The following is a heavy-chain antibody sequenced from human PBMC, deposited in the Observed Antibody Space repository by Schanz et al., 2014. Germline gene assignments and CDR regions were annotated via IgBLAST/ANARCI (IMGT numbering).Heavy chain of an antibody. Sequence: EVQLLESGGGLVQPGGSLKLSCAASGFTFSSYSMNWVRQAPGKGLEWVSYISSSSSTRYYADSVKGRFTISRDNAKNSLFLQMNSLRAEDTAVYYCARDFLLEQLGYSHYYCAMDVWGQGTTVTVSS. CDR2: ISSSSSTR. J-gene: IGHJ6*02. CDR3: ARDFLLEQLGYSHYYCAMDV. V-gene: IGHV3-48*01. D-gene: IGHD2-15*01. CDR1: GFTFSSYS.